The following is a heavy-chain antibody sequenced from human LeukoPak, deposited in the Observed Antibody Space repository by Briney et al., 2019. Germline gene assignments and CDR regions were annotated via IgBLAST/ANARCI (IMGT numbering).Heavy chain of an antibody. J-gene: IGHJ2*01. V-gene: IGHV3-9*01. CDR1: GFTFDDYA. CDR3: AKDIGYGDPRSYWYFDL. D-gene: IGHD4-17*01. Sequence: GGSLRLSCAASGFTFDDYAMHWVRQSPGKGLEGVSGISWNSGSIGYADSVKGRFTISRDTAKNSLYLQMNSLRAEDTALYYCAKDIGYGDPRSYWYFDLWGRGTLVTVSS. CDR2: ISWNSGSI.